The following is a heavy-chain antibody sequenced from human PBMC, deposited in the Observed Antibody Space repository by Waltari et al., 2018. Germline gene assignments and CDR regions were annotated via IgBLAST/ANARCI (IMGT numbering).Heavy chain of an antibody. CDR1: GFTFSTYG. CDR2: ISYDGSYK. D-gene: IGHD2-15*01. V-gene: IGHV3-30*18. Sequence: QVQLVESGGGVVQPGRSLRLSCAASGFTFSTYGMHWVRQAPGKGLEWVAVISYDGSYKYYADSVKGRFTISRDNSKNTLYLQMNSLRAEDTAVYYCAKDIFTCAGGSCYPQRWGQGTLVTVSS. J-gene: IGHJ1*01. CDR3: AKDIFTCAGGSCYPQR.